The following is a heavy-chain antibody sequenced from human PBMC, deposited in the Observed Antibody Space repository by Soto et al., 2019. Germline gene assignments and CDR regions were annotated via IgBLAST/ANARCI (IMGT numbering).Heavy chain of an antibody. CDR3: AKPFNWGSDFDAFDI. J-gene: IGHJ3*02. V-gene: IGHV3-23*01. D-gene: IGHD7-27*01. Sequence: GGSLRLSCAASGFTFSSYAMSWVRQAPGKGLEWVSAIRGSGGSTYYADYVKCRFTISRDNSKNTLYRQMNSLRAEDTAVYYCAKPFNWGSDFDAFDIWGQGTMVTVSS. CDR2: IRGSGGST. CDR1: GFTFSSYA.